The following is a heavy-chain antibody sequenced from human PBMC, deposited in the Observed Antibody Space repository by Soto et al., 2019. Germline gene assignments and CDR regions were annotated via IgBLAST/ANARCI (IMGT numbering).Heavy chain of an antibody. CDR1: GFTFSSYW. Sequence: PGGSLRLSCAASGFTFSSYWMSWVRQAPGKGLEWVANIKQDGREKYYVDSVKGRFTTSRDNAKNSLYLQMNSLRAEDTAVYYCARQLLDSSGYYYIRPRDNWFDPWGQGTLVTVSS. D-gene: IGHD3-22*01. CDR2: IKQDGREK. V-gene: IGHV3-7*03. J-gene: IGHJ5*02. CDR3: ARQLLDSSGYYYIRPRDNWFDP.